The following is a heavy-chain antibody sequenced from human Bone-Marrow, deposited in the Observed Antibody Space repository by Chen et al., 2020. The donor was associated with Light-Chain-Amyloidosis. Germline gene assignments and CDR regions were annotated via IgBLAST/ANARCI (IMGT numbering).Heavy chain of an antibody. CDR3: ARRRDGYNFDY. CDR2: IYPDDSDA. J-gene: IGHJ4*02. Sequence: EVQLEQSGPEVKKPGESLQISCKGSGYTFPNYWNGWVPQMPGKGLEWMGVIYPDDSDARYSPSFEGQVTISADKSITTAYLQWRSLKASDTAMYYCARRRDGYNFDYWGQGTLVTVSS. D-gene: IGHD5-12*01. CDR1: GYTFPNYW. V-gene: IGHV5-51*01.